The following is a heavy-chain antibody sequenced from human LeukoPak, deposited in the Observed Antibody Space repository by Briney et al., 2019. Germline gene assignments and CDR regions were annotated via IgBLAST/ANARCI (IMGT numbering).Heavy chain of an antibody. J-gene: IGHJ6*02. CDR2: IYYSGST. CDR3: ARHGPYYYGSSGPQTLGYYYYGMDV. D-gene: IGHD3-22*01. Sequence: SETLSLTCTVSGGSTSSYYWSWIRQPPGKGLEWIGYIYYSGSTNYNPSLKSRVTISVDTSKNQFSLKLSSVTAADTAVYYCARHGPYYYGSSGPQTLGYYYYGMDVWGQGTTVTVSS. V-gene: IGHV4-59*08. CDR1: GGSTSSYY.